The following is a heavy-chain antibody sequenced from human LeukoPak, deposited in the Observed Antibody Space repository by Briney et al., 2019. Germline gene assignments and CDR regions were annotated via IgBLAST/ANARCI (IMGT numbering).Heavy chain of an antibody. V-gene: IGHV1-2*02. CDR2: ISPNNGDT. D-gene: IGHD2-2*01. CDR1: GYTFTTFH. CDR3: STEDKYCTSSTCADY. Sequence: SVKVSCKASGYTFTTFHMHWVRQAPGQGLEWMGRISPNNGDTNYAQKFHDRVTMTRDTSISTVYMELSRLRSDDTAVYFCSTEDKYCTSSTCADYWGQGTLVTVSS. J-gene: IGHJ4*02.